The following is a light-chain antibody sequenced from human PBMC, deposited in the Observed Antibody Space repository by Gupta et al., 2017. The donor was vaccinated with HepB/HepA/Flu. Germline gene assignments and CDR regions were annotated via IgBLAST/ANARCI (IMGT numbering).Light chain of an antibody. J-gene: IGKJ4*01. V-gene: IGKV1-39*01. CDR1: QTINNS. Sequence: DIQITQSPSSLSASVGDRVTSTCRASQTINNSLNRYQHEPGKAPKVLIHAASTGQSGGPSRFSGTGSVTDFTLTSIRRQSEDFAICYGRQNDSNNTFGGGTKMEIK. CDR3: RQNDSNNT. CDR2: AAS.